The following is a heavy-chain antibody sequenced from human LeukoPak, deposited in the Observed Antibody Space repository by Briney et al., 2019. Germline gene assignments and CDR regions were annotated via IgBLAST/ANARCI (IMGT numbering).Heavy chain of an antibody. Sequence: SETLSLTCTVSDASISNSYWNWVRQPPGKGLEWIAYVYSSGNTKYNPSLKSRISLSVDTSKSQFSLKLYSVTAADTAVYYCARGVSNDILTGYLSEWFDPWGQGTLVTVSS. J-gene: IGHJ5*02. CDR2: VYSSGNT. D-gene: IGHD3-9*01. CDR3: ARGVSNDILTGYLSEWFDP. V-gene: IGHV4-4*09. CDR1: DASISNSY.